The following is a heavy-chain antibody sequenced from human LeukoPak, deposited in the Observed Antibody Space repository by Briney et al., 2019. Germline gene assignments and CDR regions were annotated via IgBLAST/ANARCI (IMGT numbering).Heavy chain of an antibody. V-gene: IGHV1-46*01. D-gene: IGHD2-2*01. CDR1: GCTFTTYY. CDR2: INPNTGST. CDR3: ARGYSSTWYNWFDP. J-gene: IGHJ5*02. Sequence: GASVKVSCKASGCTFTTYYMHWVRQAPGQGLEWMGIINPNTGSTTYAQKFHGRVTMTRDTSTSTVYMDLSSLRSEDTAVYYCARGYSSTWYNWFDPWGQGTLVTVSS.